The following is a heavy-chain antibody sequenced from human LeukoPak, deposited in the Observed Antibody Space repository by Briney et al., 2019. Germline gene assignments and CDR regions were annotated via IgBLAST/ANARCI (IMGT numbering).Heavy chain of an antibody. CDR2: INPNSGGT. CDR3: ARDTYSSSWFMT. Sequence: ASVKVSCKASGYTFIDYYIHWVRQAPGEGLEWMGWINPNSGGTNYAQKSQGRVTMTRDTSISTAYMELSRLRSDDTAVYYCARDTYSSSWFMTWGQGTLVTVSS. D-gene: IGHD6-13*01. V-gene: IGHV1-2*02. J-gene: IGHJ5*02. CDR1: GYTFIDYY.